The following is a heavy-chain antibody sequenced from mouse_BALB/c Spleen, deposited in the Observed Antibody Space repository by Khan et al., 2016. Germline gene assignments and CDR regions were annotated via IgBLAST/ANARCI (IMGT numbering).Heavy chain of an antibody. CDR3: TIDGNILAWFAY. D-gene: IGHD2-1*01. J-gene: IGHJ3*01. CDR1: GFNIKDFY. CDR2: IDPADGDT. Sequence: VQLQQSGAELVRSGASVKLSCTASGFNIKDFYIHWVKQRPEQGLEWIGWIDPADGDTGYVPKFQGKATMTADTSYNTAYLQLSSLTSQDTAVDDCTIDGNILAWFAYWGQGTLVTVAA. V-gene: IGHV14-4*02.